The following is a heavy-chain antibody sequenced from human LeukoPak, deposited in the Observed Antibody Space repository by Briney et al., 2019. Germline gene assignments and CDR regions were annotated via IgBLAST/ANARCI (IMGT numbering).Heavy chain of an antibody. D-gene: IGHD3-16*01. CDR1: GGSISSSSYY. Sequence: SETLSLTCTVSGGSISSSSYYWGWIRQPPGKGLEWIGSIYYSGSTYYNPSLKSRVTISVDTSKNQFSLKLSSVTAADTAVYYCARGGSYHAFDIWGQGTMVTVSS. CDR2: IYYSGST. V-gene: IGHV4-39*07. J-gene: IGHJ3*02. CDR3: ARGGSYHAFDI.